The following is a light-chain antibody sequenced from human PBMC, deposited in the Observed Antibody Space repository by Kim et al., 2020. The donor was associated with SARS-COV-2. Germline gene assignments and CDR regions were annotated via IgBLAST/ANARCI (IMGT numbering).Light chain of an antibody. Sequence: DIQMPQSPSSLAASVGDRVTITCRASQSIGTYLYWYQQKPGKAPKLQIYAASSLQSGVPSRFSGSGSGTDFTLTISNVQPEDFASYYCQQSHTTPLLSFGGGTKVDIK. J-gene: IGKJ4*01. V-gene: IGKV1-39*01. CDR3: QQSHTTPLLS. CDR2: AAS. CDR1: QSIGTY.